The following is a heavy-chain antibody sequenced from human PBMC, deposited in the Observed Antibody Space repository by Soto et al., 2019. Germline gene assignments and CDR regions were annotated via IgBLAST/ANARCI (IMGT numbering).Heavy chain of an antibody. CDR2: IWYDGSNK. V-gene: IGHV3-33*01. CDR3: ARDLGDYGSGSYYINYYYGMDV. Sequence: GGSLRLSCAASGFTFSSYGMHWVRQAPGKGLEWVAVIWYDGSNKYYADSVKGRFTISRDNSKNTLYLQMNSLRAEDTAVYYCARDLGDYGSGSYYINYYYGMDVWGQGTTVTVSS. D-gene: IGHD3-10*01. J-gene: IGHJ6*02. CDR1: GFTFSSYG.